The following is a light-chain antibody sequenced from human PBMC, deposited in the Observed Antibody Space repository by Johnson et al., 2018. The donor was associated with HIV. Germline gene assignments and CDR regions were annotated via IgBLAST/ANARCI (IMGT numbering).Light chain of an antibody. V-gene: IGLV1-51*02. J-gene: IGLJ1*01. CDR2: ENN. Sequence: QSVLTQPPSVSAAPGQKVTISCSGSSSNIGNNYVYWYQQLPGTAPKLLIYENNKRPSGIPDRFSGSKSGTSATLGITGLQTGDAADYYCGTWDSSLSAEVFGTGTKVTVL. CDR3: GTWDSSLSAEV. CDR1: SSNIGNNY.